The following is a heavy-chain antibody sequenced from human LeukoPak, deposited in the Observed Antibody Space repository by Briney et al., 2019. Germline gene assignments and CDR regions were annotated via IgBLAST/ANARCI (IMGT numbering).Heavy chain of an antibody. CDR2: IYSGGST. J-gene: IGHJ4*02. CDR3: ARDPYSGSYSALDY. CDR1: GFTVSSYY. D-gene: IGHD1-26*01. V-gene: IGHV3-66*02. Sequence: GGSLTLSCAASGFTVSSYYMSWVRQAPGKGLEWVSVIYSGGSTYYADSVKGRFTISRDNSKNTLYLQMNSLRAEDTAVYYCARDPYSGSYSALDYWGQGTLVTVSS.